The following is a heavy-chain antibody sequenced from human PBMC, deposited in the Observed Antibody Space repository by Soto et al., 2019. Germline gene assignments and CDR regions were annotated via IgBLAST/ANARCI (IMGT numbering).Heavy chain of an antibody. CDR3: AGGGSIVVATRPLMDV. Sequence: QVQLQESGPTLVKPSETLSLTCTVSGGSIRSYCWTWIRQPPGEGLAWIGCICNSGTTNSNPSLKSRVGISIATHKHQFSFQLRSVTVAHKAIYYCAGGGSIVVATRPLMDVWGKGTTVTVSS. CDR2: ICNSGTT. J-gene: IGHJ6*03. V-gene: IGHV4-59*08. D-gene: IGHD3-22*01. CDR1: GGSIRSYC.